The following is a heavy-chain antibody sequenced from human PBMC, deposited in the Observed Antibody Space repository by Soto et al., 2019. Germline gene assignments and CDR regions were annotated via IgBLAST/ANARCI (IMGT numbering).Heavy chain of an antibody. Sequence: PSETLSLTCAVYGGSFSGYYWGWIRQPPGKGLEWIGEINHSGSTNYNPSLKSRVTISVDTSKNQFSLKLSSVTAADTAVYYCARGRSYDILTGYLPYLPYDYWGQGTLVTVSS. CDR2: INHSGST. CDR1: GGSFSGYY. J-gene: IGHJ4*02. CDR3: ARGRSYDILTGYLPYLPYDY. D-gene: IGHD3-9*01. V-gene: IGHV4-34*01.